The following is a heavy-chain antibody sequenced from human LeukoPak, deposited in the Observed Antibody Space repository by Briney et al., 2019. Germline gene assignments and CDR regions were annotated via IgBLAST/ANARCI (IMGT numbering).Heavy chain of an antibody. CDR2: INHSGST. CDR3: ARGGYYDSSGYSYYYYYYMDV. V-gene: IGHV4-34*01. Sequence: SETLSLTCAVYGGSFSGYYWSWIRQPPGKGLEWIGEINHSGSTNYNPSLKSRVTISVDTSKNQFSLKLSSVTAADTAVYYCARGGYYDSSGYSYYYYYYMDVWGKGTTVTVSS. J-gene: IGHJ6*03. D-gene: IGHD3-22*01. CDR1: GGSFSGYY.